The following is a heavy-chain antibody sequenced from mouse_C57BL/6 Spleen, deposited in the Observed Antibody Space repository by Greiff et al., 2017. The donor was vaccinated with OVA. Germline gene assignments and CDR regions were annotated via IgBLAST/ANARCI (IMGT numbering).Heavy chain of an antibody. Sequence: EVKLMESGAELVRPGASVKLSCTASGFNIKDDYMHWVKQRPEQGLEWIGWIDPENGDTEYASKFQGKATITADTSSNTAYLQLSSLTSEDTAVYYCTTRDSNLDYWGQGTTLTVSS. J-gene: IGHJ2*01. CDR3: TTRDSNLDY. CDR1: GFNIKDDY. CDR2: IDPENGDT. V-gene: IGHV14-4*01. D-gene: IGHD2-5*01.